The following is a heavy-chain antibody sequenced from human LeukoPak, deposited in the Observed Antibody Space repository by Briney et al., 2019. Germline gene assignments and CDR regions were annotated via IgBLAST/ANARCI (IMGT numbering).Heavy chain of an antibody. V-gene: IGHV4-34*01. CDR1: GGSFSGHY. CDR2: INLSGST. J-gene: IGHJ6*03. D-gene: IGHD2-2*01. Sequence: SETLSHTCAVYGGSFSGHYWSWIRQPPGKGLEWIGEINLSGSTNYNPSLKSRVTISVDTSKNQFSLKLSSVTAADTAVYYCARGRTGYQLLPTKKDYSYYYVDVWDRGTTVTVSS. CDR3: ARGRTGYQLLPTKKDYSYYYVDV.